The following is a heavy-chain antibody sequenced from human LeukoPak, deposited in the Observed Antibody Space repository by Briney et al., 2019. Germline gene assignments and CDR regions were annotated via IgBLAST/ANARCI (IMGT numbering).Heavy chain of an antibody. J-gene: IGHJ6*03. CDR3: AKIERSVFGSGSYYTTKPYYYYYYYMDV. V-gene: IGHV3-30*04. CDR2: VSYDGSNK. Sequence: PGRSLRLSCAASGFTFSSYVIHWVRQAPGKGLQWVAVVSYDGSNKYYADSVKGRFTISRDNSMNTLYLQMNSLRAEDTAVYYCAKIERSVFGSGSYYTTKPYYYYYYYMDVWGKGTTATISS. CDR1: GFTFSSYV. D-gene: IGHD3-10*01.